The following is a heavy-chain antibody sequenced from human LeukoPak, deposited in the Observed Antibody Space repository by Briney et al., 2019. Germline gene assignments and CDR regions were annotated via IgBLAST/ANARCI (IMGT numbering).Heavy chain of an antibody. V-gene: IGHV3-33*01. Sequence: PGGSLRLSCAASGFTFSCYGMHWVRQAPGKGLEWVAVIWYDGSNKYYADSVKGRFTISRDNSKNTLYLQMNSLRAEDTAVYYCASQYYYDSSGSLDYWGQGTLVTVSS. CDR3: ASQYYYDSSGSLDY. CDR2: IWYDGSNK. J-gene: IGHJ4*02. D-gene: IGHD3-22*01. CDR1: GFTFSCYG.